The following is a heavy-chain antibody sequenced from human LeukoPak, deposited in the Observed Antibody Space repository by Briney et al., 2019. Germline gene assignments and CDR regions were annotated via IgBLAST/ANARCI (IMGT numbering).Heavy chain of an antibody. D-gene: IGHD2-15*01. CDR1: GFTFSSYG. Sequence: GGSLRLSCAASGFTFSSYGMHWVRQAPGKGLEWVAVISYDGSNKYYADSVKGRFTISRDNSKNTLYLQMNSLRAEDTAVYYCAKLSVVVAASSLQSDYWGQGTLVTVSS. J-gene: IGHJ4*02. V-gene: IGHV3-30*18. CDR3: AKLSVVVAASSLQSDY. CDR2: ISYDGSNK.